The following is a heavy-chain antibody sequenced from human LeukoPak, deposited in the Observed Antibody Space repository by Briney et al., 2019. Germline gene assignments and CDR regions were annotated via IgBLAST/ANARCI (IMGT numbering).Heavy chain of an antibody. V-gene: IGHV3-23*01. CDR1: GLTFRSYA. CDR3: ANSRASFDI. CDR2: ISGSGGST. J-gene: IGHJ3*02. Sequence: GGSLRFSCAASGLTFRSYAMSWVGKAQGKGLEWVSAISGSGGSTYYADSVKGRFTISRDNSKNTLYLQMNSLRAEDTAVYYCANSRASFDIWGQGTMVTVSS.